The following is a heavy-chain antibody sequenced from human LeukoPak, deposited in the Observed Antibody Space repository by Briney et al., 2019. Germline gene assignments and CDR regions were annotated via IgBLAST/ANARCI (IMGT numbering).Heavy chain of an antibody. D-gene: IGHD1-1*01. CDR1: GGSFSSYY. Sequence: SETLSLTCTVSGGSFSSYYWSWIRQPPGKGLEWIGYIYTSGSTNYNPSLKSRVTISVDTSKNQFSLKLSSVTAADTAVYYCARLENYYYYMDVWGKGTTVTVSS. CDR2: IYTSGST. J-gene: IGHJ6*03. CDR3: ARLENYYYYMDV. V-gene: IGHV4-4*09.